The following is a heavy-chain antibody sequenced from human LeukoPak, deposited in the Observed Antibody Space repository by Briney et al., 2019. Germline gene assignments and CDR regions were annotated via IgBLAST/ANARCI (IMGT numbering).Heavy chain of an antibody. CDR1: GYTFTGYY. CDR2: INPNSGGT. J-gene: IGHJ3*02. CDR3: ATLWGQNHDAFDI. V-gene: IGHV1-2*02. D-gene: IGHD3-16*01. Sequence: GASVKVSCKASGYTFTGYYMHWVRHAPGQGLEWMGWINPNSGGTNYAQKFQGRVTMTRDTSISTAYMELSRLRSDDTAVYYCATLWGQNHDAFDIWGQGTMVTVSS.